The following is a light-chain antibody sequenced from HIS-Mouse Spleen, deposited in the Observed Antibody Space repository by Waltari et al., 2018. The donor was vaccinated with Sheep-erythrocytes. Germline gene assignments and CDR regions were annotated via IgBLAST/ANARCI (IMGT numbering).Light chain of an antibody. Sequence: DIQMTQSPSSLSASVGDRVTITCQASQDIINYLNWYQQKPGKAPKLLSYDATNLETGVPSRFSGSGSGTDFTFTISSLQPEDIATYYCQQYDNLPLTFGGGTKVEIK. CDR3: QQYDNLPLT. CDR2: DAT. J-gene: IGKJ4*01. V-gene: IGKV1-33*01. CDR1: QDIINY.